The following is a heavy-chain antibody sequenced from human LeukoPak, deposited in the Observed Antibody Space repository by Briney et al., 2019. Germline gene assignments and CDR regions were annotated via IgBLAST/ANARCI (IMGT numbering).Heavy chain of an antibody. V-gene: IGHV5-51*01. CDR2: IYPGDSDT. Sequence: GEALKISCKGSGYSFTSYWIGWGRPVPGKGLEWMGIIYPGDSDTRYSPSFQGQVTISADKSISTAYLQWSSLKASDTAMYYCARTSGSYSYYFDYWGQGTLVTVSS. CDR1: GYSFTSYW. D-gene: IGHD3-10*01. CDR3: ARTSGSYSYYFDY. J-gene: IGHJ4*02.